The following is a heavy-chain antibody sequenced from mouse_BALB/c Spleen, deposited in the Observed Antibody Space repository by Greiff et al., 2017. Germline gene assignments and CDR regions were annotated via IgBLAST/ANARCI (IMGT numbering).Heavy chain of an antibody. CDR2: ISYSGST. CDR1: GYSITSDYA. V-gene: IGHV3-2*02. J-gene: IGHJ4*01. CDR3: ARSYYGSSYEGGY. D-gene: IGHD1-1*01. Sequence: EVKLQESGPGLVKPSQSLSLTCTVTGYSITSDYAWNWIRQFPGNKLEWMGYISYSGSTSYNPSLKSRISITRDTSKNQFFLQLNSVTTEDTATYYCARSYYGSSYEGGYWGQGTSVTVSS.